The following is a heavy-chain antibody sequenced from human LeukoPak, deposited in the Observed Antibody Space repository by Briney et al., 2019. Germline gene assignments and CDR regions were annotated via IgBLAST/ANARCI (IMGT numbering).Heavy chain of an antibody. V-gene: IGHV1-2*02. Sequence: GASVKVSCKASGYTFTGYYMHWVRQAPGQGLEWMGWINPNSGGTNYAQKFQGRVTITADESTSTAYMELSSLRSEDTAVYYCARADYGGANYYFDYWGQGTLVTVSS. CDR2: INPNSGGT. J-gene: IGHJ4*02. D-gene: IGHD4-23*01. CDR3: ARADYGGANYYFDY. CDR1: GYTFTGYY.